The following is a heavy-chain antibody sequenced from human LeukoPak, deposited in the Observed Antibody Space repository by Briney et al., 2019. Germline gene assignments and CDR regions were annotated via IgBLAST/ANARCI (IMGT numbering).Heavy chain of an antibody. Sequence: GGSLRLSCAASGFTFSSYAMSWVRQAPRKGLEWVSAISGSGGSTYYADSVKGRFTISRDNSKNTLYLQMNSLRAEDTAVYYCAKVGNSGWHFDYWGQGTLVTVSS. J-gene: IGHJ4*02. D-gene: IGHD6-19*01. CDR1: GFTFSSYA. V-gene: IGHV3-23*01. CDR3: AKVGNSGWHFDY. CDR2: ISGSGGST.